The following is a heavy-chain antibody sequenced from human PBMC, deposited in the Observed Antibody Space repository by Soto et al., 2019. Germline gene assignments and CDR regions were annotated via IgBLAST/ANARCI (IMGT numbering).Heavy chain of an antibody. J-gene: IGHJ5*02. Sequence: GESLKISCEGAGYSFTSYLIGWRRQMAGKGLEWMGISYPGDSHTRHSPSIQSQDTTSAAKSISTAYLQSSSLKVSDTAMYYCASRVHSYGYLWGQGTLVTVSS. D-gene: IGHD5-18*01. CDR1: GYSFTSYL. V-gene: IGHV5-51*03. CDR3: ASRVHSYGYL. CDR2: SYPGDSHT.